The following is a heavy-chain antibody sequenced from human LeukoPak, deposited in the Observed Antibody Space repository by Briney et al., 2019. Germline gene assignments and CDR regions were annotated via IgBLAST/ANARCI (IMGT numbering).Heavy chain of an antibody. J-gene: IGHJ4*02. CDR2: ISGSGGST. CDR3: ALVVVAATSAY. Sequence: GGSLRLSCAASGFTFSSYAMSWVRQAPGKGLEWVSGISGSGGSTYYADSVKGRFTISRDNSKNTLYLQMNSLRAEDTAVYYCALVVVAATSAYWGQGTLVTVSS. V-gene: IGHV3-23*01. CDR1: GFTFSSYA. D-gene: IGHD2-15*01.